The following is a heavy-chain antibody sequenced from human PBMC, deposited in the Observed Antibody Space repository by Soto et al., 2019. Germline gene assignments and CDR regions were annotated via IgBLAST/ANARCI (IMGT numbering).Heavy chain of an antibody. CDR1: GFTFSSYA. D-gene: IGHD1-1*01. Sequence: PGGSLRLSCAASGFTFSSYAMSWVRQAPGKGLEWVSAISGSGGSTYYADSVKGRFTISRDNSKNTLYLQMNSLRAEDTAVYYCAKDSNWNALDYYYMDVWGKGTTVTVSS. CDR2: ISGSGGST. CDR3: AKDSNWNALDYYYMDV. J-gene: IGHJ6*03. V-gene: IGHV3-23*01.